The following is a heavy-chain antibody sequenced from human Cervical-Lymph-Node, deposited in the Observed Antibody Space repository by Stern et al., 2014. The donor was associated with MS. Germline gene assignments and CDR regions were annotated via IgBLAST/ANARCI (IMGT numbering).Heavy chain of an antibody. Sequence: QVTLRESGPALVKPTQTLTLTCTFSGFSLSTAGMCVTWIRQPPGKALEWLARIDWDDDKYYSTSLKTRLTISKDTSKSQVVLTMTNMDPVDTATYYCARMSGCPSGSTCYSFDPWGQGTLVTVSS. CDR3: ARMSGCPSGSTCYSFDP. D-gene: IGHD2-15*01. J-gene: IGHJ5*02. CDR2: IDWDDDK. V-gene: IGHV2-70*15. CDR1: GFSLSTAGMC.